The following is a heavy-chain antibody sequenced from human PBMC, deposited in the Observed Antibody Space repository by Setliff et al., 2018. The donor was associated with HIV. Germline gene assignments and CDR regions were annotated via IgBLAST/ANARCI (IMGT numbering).Heavy chain of an antibody. D-gene: IGHD3-22*01. CDR2: INHSGST. CDR3: ARVYDSSRFFDY. J-gene: IGHJ4*02. Sequence: PSETLSLTCAVYGGSFSGYYWSWIRQPPGKGLEWIGEINHSGSTNYNPSLKSRATISVDTSKNQFSLKLSSVTAADTAVYYCARVYDSSRFFDYWGQGTLVTVSS. V-gene: IGHV4-34*01. CDR1: GGSFSGYY.